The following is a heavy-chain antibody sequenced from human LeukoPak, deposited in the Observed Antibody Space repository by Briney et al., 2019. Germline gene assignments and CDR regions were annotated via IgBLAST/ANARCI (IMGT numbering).Heavy chain of an antibody. J-gene: IGHJ4*02. V-gene: IGHV3-15*01. CDR3: TTDPAPREMAIDY. D-gene: IGHD5-24*01. Sequence: GGSLRLSCAASGFTFSNAWMSWVRQAPGKGLEWVGRIKSKTDGGTTDYAAPVKGRFTISRDDSKNTLYLQMNSLKTEDTAVYYCTTDPAPREMAIDYWGQGTLVTVSS. CDR2: IKSKTDGGTT. CDR1: GFTFSNAW.